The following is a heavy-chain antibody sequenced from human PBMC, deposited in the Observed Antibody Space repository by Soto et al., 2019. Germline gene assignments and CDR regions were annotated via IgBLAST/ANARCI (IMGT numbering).Heavy chain of an antibody. D-gene: IGHD3-10*01. CDR2: ISGSGGST. J-gene: IGHJ5*02. CDR3: AKAPDGSLVRGVSKGYGWFDP. V-gene: IGHV3-23*01. Sequence: GGSLRLSCAASGFTFSSYAMSWVRQAPGKGLEWVSAISGSGGSTYYADSVKGRFTISRDNSKNTLYLQMNSLRAEDTAVYYCAKAPDGSLVRGVSKGYGWFDPWGQGTLVTVSS. CDR1: GFTFSSYA.